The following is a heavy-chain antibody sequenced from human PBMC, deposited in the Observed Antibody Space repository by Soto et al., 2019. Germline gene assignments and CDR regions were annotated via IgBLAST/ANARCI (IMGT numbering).Heavy chain of an antibody. CDR3: ANSPYDSSGYYYAHGPWVY. V-gene: IGHV3-48*01. D-gene: IGHD3-22*01. CDR2: ISSDETIV. J-gene: IGHJ4*02. CDR1: GFTFDRYA. Sequence: GGSLRLSCAASGFTFDRYAMTWVRQAPGKGPECVSYISSDETIVNYADSVKGRFTISRDSAKNTLFLQMNSLRAEDTAVYYCANSPYDSSGYYYAHGPWVYWGQGTTVTVSS.